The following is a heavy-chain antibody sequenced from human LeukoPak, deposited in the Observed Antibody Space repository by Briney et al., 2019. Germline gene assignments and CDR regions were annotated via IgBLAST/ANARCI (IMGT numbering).Heavy chain of an antibody. V-gene: IGHV4-30-4*01. D-gene: IGHD3-22*01. CDR1: GGSISSDDYY. Sequence: PSETLSLTCTVSGGSISSDDYYWRWIRQPPGKGLEWIGYIYYSGSTYYNPSLKSRVTISVDTSKNQFALKLSSVTAADTAVYYCVRAKKYYYDGGGPYDFWGQGTLVTVSS. CDR2: IYYSGST. CDR3: VRAKKYYYDGGGPYDF. J-gene: IGHJ4*02.